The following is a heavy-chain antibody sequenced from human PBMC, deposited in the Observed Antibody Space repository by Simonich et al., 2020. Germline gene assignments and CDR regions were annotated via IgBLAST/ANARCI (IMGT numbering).Heavy chain of an antibody. CDR3: ARHKGYCSGGSCYSHWYFDL. J-gene: IGHJ2*01. D-gene: IGHD2-15*01. V-gene: IGHV4-39*01. CDR2: FYYRGEP. Sequence: QLQLQESGPGLVKPSETLSFTCTVSGGSISSSSYYWGWLRQPQGKGLEWIGSFYYRGEPYSTPSLKSRLPISVDTAKNQFSLQLSSVTAADQAVYYCARHKGYCSGGSCYSHWYFDLWGRGTLVTVSS. CDR1: GGSISSSSYY.